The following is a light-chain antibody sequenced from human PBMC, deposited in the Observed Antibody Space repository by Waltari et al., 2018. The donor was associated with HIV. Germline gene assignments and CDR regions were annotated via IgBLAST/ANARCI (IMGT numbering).Light chain of an antibody. CDR2: QVS. V-gene: IGKV2-30*01. CDR1: QSPAFRDGTSY. J-gene: IGKJ2*01. CDR3: MQATSWPHT. Sequence: TQSPLSLSVTLGQPAATSCKSNQSPAFRDGTSYLFWYHQRPGHPPRRLLYQVSHRDSGIPGRITGSGSDTDFTLRISRVEAEDAGFYFCMQATSWPHTFGQRTELQI.